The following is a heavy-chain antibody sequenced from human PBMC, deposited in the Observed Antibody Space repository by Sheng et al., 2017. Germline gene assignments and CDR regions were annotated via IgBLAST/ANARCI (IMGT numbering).Heavy chain of an antibody. J-gene: IGHJ5*02. D-gene: IGHD6-13*01. Sequence: QVQLQQWGAGLLKPSETLSLTCAVYGGSFSGYYWSWIRQPPGKGLEWIGEINHSGSTNYNPSLKSRVTISVDTSKNQFSLKLSSVTAADTAVYYCARHGGSSWYSWFDPVGPGNPGHRLL. CDR3: ARHGGSSWYSWFDP. CDR1: GGSFSGYY. V-gene: IGHV4-34*01. CDR2: INHSGST.